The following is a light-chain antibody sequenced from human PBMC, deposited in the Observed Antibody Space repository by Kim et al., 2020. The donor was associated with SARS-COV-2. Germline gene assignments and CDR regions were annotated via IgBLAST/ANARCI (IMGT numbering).Light chain of an antibody. V-gene: IGKV3-20*01. J-gene: IGKJ2*01. Sequence: WARGERATVYCRARESVSSSYVGRYQQKPGQAPRLLIEGATNRATGIPDRLSGSGGGTDFTLTISRLGPEDAAVYYCQQYGSSLVTFGEGTKLEI. CDR1: ESVSSSY. CDR2: GAT. CDR3: QQYGSSLVT.